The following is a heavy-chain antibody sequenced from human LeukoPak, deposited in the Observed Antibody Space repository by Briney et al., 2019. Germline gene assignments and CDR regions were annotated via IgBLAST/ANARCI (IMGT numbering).Heavy chain of an antibody. D-gene: IGHD6-6*01. CDR1: GFSFSSYS. J-gene: IGHJ4*02. CDR3: ARCSGVFGSSDY. V-gene: IGHV3-21*01. Sequence: GGSLRLSCAVSGFSFSSYSMNWVRQAPGKGLEWVSTISSGTGSYIYYADSVRGRFTISRDNAKNSLYLQMNSLRAEDTAVYYCARCSGVFGSSDYWGQGTLVTVSS. CDR2: ISSGTGSYI.